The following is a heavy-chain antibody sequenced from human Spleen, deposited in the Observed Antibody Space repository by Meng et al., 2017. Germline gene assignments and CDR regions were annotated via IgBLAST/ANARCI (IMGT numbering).Heavy chain of an antibody. J-gene: IGHJ4*02. V-gene: IGHV4-59*12. Sequence: QLQLQESGPGLVEPSETRSLTCTVSGGSIGTFYWCWIRQPPGKGLGWIGEINHSGSTNYNPSLESRATISVDTSQNNLSLKLSSVTAADSAVYYCARGPTTMAHDLGYWGQGTLVTVSS. CDR2: INHSGST. CDR1: GGSIGTFY. CDR3: ARGPTTMAHDLGY. D-gene: IGHD4-11*01.